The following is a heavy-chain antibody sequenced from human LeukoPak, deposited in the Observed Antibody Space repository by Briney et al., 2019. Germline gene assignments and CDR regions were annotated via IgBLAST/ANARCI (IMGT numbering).Heavy chain of an antibody. Sequence: SETLSLTCAVYGGSFSGYYWSWIRQPPGKGLEWIGEINHSGSTNYNPSLKSRVTISVDTSKNQFSLKLSSVTAADTAVYYCARGTALGSLFDYWGQGTLVTVSS. V-gene: IGHV4-34*01. CDR3: ARGTALGSLFDY. CDR2: INHSGST. J-gene: IGHJ4*02. CDR1: GGSFSGYY. D-gene: IGHD2-21*02.